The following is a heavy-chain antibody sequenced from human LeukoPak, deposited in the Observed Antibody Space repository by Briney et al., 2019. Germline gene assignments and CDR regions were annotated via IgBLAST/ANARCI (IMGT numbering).Heavy chain of an antibody. Sequence: GGSLRLSCAASGFTFSSYGMHWVRQAPGKGLEWVALISYDGGDQFYEDSVKGRFTISRDNSKNTLYLQMNSLRAEDTPVYYCAKGLPHSVRWYYFDYWGQGTLVTVSS. D-gene: IGHD6-13*01. J-gene: IGHJ4*02. V-gene: IGHV3-30*18. CDR2: ISYDGGDQ. CDR1: GFTFSSYG. CDR3: AKGLPHSVRWYYFDY.